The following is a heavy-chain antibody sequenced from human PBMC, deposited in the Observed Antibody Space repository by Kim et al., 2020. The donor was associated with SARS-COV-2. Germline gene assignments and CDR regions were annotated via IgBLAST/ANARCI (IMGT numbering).Heavy chain of an antibody. CDR3: ARALKIYDILTGGFDY. D-gene: IGHD3-9*01. CDR2: IYSGGST. Sequence: GGSLRLSCAASGFTVSSNYMSWVRQAPGKGLEWVSVIYSGGSTYYADSVKGRFTISRDNSKNTLYLQMNSLRAEDTAVYYCARALKIYDILTGGFDYWGQGTLVTVSS. V-gene: IGHV3-53*01. CDR1: GFTVSSNY. J-gene: IGHJ4*02.